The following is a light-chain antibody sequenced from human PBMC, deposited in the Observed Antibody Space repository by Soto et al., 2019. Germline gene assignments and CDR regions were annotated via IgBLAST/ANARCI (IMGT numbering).Light chain of an antibody. CDR3: QQYGSSART. J-gene: IGKJ1*01. CDR2: GAS. Sequence: EIVLTQSPGTLSLSPGERAALSCWASQSVSSYLTWFQQKPGQAPRLLIYGASSRATGIPDRFSGSGSGTDFTLTITRLEPEDFAMYYCQQYGSSARTFGQGTKVEIK. V-gene: IGKV3-20*01. CDR1: QSVSSY.